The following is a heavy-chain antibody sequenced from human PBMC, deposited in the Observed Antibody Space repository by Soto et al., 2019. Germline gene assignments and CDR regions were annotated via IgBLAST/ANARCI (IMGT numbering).Heavy chain of an antibody. V-gene: IGHV4-59*01. Sequence: PSETLSLTCTVSGGSISRYYWSWIRQPPGKGLEWIGYIYYSGSTNYNPSLKSRVTISVDTSKNQFSLKLSSVTAADTAVYYCARGHCSSASCYYYYGMDVWGQGTTVTVSS. D-gene: IGHD2-2*01. CDR3: ARGHCSSASCYYYYGMDV. CDR2: IYYSGST. CDR1: GGSISRYY. J-gene: IGHJ6*02.